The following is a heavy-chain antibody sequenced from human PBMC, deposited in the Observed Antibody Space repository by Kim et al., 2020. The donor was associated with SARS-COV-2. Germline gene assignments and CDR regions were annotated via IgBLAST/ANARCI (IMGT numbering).Heavy chain of an antibody. CDR3: AKDSDSSGYYYIDY. D-gene: IGHD3-22*01. V-gene: IGHV3-33*06. CDR2: IWYDGSNK. CDR1: GFTFSTYG. Sequence: GVSLRLSCTASGFTFSTYGMHWVRQAPGKGLEWVAVIWYDGSNKYYADSVKGRFTISRDNSKNRLYLQMNSLRAEDTAVYFCAKDSDSSGYYYIDYWGQGTLVTVSS. J-gene: IGHJ4*02.